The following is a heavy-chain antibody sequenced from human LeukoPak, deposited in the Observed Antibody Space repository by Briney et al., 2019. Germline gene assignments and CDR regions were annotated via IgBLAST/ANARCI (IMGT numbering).Heavy chain of an antibody. CDR3: ARGATYYASGTFYP. Sequence: ASLKVSCKTSGYSFTDNYIFWVRQAPGEGPEWIGWIKRRSGSTDYAQKFQGRATLTSDTSISTVYLELTRLKSDDTAVYYCARGATYYASGTFYPWGQGTLVTVSS. D-gene: IGHD3-10*01. J-gene: IGHJ5*02. CDR2: IKRRSGST. V-gene: IGHV1-2*02. CDR1: GYSFTDNY.